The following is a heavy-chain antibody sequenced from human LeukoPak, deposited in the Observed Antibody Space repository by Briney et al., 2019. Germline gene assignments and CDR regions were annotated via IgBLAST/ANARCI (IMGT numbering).Heavy chain of an antibody. CDR3: AKVRSGNNYYFDY. CDR2: MSASGSHT. V-gene: IGHV3-23*01. CDR1: GFIFSDFA. Sequence: GGSLRLSCAASGFIFSDFAMSWVRQAPGKGLEWVSGMSASGSHTHSADFVKGRFTISRDNFKNTLYLQMNGLRVEDTAVYYCAKVRSGNNYYFDYWGQGTLVPVSS. D-gene: IGHD1/OR15-1a*01. J-gene: IGHJ4*02.